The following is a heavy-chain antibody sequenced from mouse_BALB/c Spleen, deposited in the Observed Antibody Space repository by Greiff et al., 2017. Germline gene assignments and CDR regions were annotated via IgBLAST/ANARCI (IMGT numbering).Heavy chain of an antibody. CDR2: INPGSGGT. Sequence: QVQLKESGAELVRPGTSVKVSCKASGYAFTNYLIEWVKQRPGQGLEWIGVINPGSGGTNYNEKFKGKATLTADKSSSTAYMQLSSLTSDDSAVYFCARGITTVYAMDYWGQGTSVTVSS. D-gene: IGHD2-4*01. J-gene: IGHJ4*01. CDR1: GYAFTNYL. V-gene: IGHV1-54*01. CDR3: ARGITTVYAMDY.